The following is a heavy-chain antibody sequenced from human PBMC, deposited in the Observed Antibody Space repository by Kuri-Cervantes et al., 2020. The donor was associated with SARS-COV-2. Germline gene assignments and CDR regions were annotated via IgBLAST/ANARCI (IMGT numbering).Heavy chain of an antibody. CDR1: GFTFSSYS. Sequence: GGSLRLSCAASGFTFSSYSMNWVRQAPGKGLEWVSSISSSSSYIYYADSVKGRFTISRDNAKNSLYLQMNSLRAEDTAVYYCGLASGSSYSPNYWGQGTLVTDSS. J-gene: IGHJ4*02. D-gene: IGHD3-10*01. V-gene: IGHV3-21*04. CDR3: GLASGSSYSPNY. CDR2: ISSSSSYI.